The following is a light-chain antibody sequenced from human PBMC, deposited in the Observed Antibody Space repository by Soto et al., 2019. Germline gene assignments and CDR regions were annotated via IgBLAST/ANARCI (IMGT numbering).Light chain of an antibody. CDR1: QSTRNN. Sequence: DIQMTQSPSSLSSSVGDRVTITCRASQSTRNNLNWYQQKQGKAPNLLIYAASSLPSGVPSRFSGSGSGTDFTLTISSLQPEDFATDYCQQGDSAPFTFGQGTKLEIK. V-gene: IGKV1-39*01. J-gene: IGKJ2*01. CDR3: QQGDSAPFT. CDR2: AAS.